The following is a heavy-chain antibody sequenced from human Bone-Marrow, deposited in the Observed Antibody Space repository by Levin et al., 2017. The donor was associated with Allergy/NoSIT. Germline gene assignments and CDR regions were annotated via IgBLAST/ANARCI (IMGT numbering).Heavy chain of an antibody. CDR1: GYSISSDYY. Sequence: NPSETLSLTCAVSGYSISSDYYWGWIRQPPGKGLEWIGNIHESGTTKYNPSLKSRVTTSVDTTKNQFSLQMNSVTAADTAVYFCAREYYMDVWGKGTTVTVSS. CDR2: IHESGTT. V-gene: IGHV4-38-2*02. J-gene: IGHJ6*03. CDR3: AREYYMDV.